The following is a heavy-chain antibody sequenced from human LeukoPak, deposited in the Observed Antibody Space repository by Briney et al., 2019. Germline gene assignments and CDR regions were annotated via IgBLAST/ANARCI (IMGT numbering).Heavy chain of an antibody. CDR3: ARDLRYDSSGWAFDY. CDR2: IYYSGST. J-gene: IGHJ4*02. D-gene: IGHD3-22*01. Sequence: SETLSLTCTVSGGSISTSNHYWGWLRQPPGTGLEWLGYIYYSGSTNYNPSLKSRVTMSVDTSKNQFSLKLSSVTAADTAVYYCARDLRYDSSGWAFDYWGQGTLVTVSS. V-gene: IGHV4-61*01. CDR1: GGSISTSNHY.